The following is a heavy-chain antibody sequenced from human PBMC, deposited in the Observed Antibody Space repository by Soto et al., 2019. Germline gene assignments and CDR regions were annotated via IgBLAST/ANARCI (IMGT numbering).Heavy chain of an antibody. D-gene: IGHD4-17*01. Sequence: PGESLKISCKGSGYSFTSYWIGWVRQMPGKGLEWMGIIYPGDSDTRYSPSFQGQVTISADKSISTAYLQWSSLKASDTAMYYCASGYYYGYYESAFDIWGQGTMVTVSS. CDR1: GYSFTSYW. CDR3: ASGYYYGYYESAFDI. CDR2: IYPGDSDT. J-gene: IGHJ3*02. V-gene: IGHV5-51*01.